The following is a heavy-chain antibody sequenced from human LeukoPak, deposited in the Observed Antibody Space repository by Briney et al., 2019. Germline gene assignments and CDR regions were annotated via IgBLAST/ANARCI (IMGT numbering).Heavy chain of an antibody. D-gene: IGHD3-22*01. J-gene: IGHJ5*02. V-gene: IGHV4-39*01. CDR2: IYYSGST. Sequence: SETLSLTCTVSGGSISSSSYCWGWIRQPPGKGLEWIGSIYYSGSTYYNPSLKSRVTISVDTSKNQFSLKLSSVTAADTAVYYCARARLGNWFDPWGQGTLVTVSS. CDR3: ARARLGNWFDP. CDR1: GGSISSSSYC.